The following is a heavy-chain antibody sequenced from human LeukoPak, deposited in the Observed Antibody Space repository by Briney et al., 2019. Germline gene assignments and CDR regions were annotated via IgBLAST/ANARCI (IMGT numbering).Heavy chain of an antibody. CDR2: IGAYNGNT. D-gene: IGHD2-2*01. Sequence: SVKVSCKASGYTFTSYGISWVRQAPGQGLEWMGWIGAYNGNTNYAQKLQGRVTMTTDTSTSTAYMELRSLRSDDTAVYYCARDAMPGGPHGYWGQGTLVTVSS. CDR1: GYTFTSYG. CDR3: ARDAMPGGPHGY. J-gene: IGHJ4*02. V-gene: IGHV1-18*01.